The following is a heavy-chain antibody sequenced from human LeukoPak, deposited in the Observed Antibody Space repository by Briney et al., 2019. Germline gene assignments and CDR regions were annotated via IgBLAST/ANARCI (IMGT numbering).Heavy chain of an antibody. CDR2: FSGSGSTI. D-gene: IGHD3-9*01. J-gene: IGHJ4*02. CDR3: ARSGWYYDILTGFDY. CDR1: GFTFSSHA. Sequence: GGSLRLSCAASGFTFSSHAMSWVRQAPGKGLEWVLSFSGSGSTIYYADSVKGRFTISRDNAKNSLYLQMNSLRAEDTAVYYCARSGWYYDILTGFDYWGQGTLVTVSS. V-gene: IGHV3-48*03.